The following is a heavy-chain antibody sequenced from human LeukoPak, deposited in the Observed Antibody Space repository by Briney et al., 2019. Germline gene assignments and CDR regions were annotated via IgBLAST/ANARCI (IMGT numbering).Heavy chain of an antibody. D-gene: IGHD5-18*01. CDR2: IWYDGSDK. V-gene: IGHV3-33*06. Sequence: PGRSLRLSCAASGFTFSSYGMHWVRQAPGKGLEWVAVIWYDGSDKYYADSVKGRFTISRDNSKNTLYLQMNSLRAEDTAVYYCAKGPGRTWIQLWLRHFDYWGQGTLVTVSS. CDR1: GFTFSSYG. J-gene: IGHJ4*02. CDR3: AKGPGRTWIQLWLRHFDY.